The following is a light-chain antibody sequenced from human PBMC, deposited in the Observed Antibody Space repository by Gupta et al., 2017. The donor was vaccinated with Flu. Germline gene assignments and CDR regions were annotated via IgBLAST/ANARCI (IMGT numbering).Light chain of an antibody. V-gene: IGLV1-51*02. J-gene: IGLJ3*02. Sequence: TVTISCSGSSSNIGNNYVSWYQQLPGTAPKLLIYENDKRPSGIPDRFSGTKSGTSATLGITGLQTGDEADYYCGTGDSSRSTVVFGGGTKLTVL. CDR3: GTGDSSRSTVV. CDR2: END. CDR1: SSNIGNNY.